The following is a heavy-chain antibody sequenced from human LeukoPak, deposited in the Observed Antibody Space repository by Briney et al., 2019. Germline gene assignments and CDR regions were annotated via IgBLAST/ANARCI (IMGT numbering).Heavy chain of an antibody. Sequence: HAGGSLRLSCAASGFTLTSYNMNWVRQAPGKGLEWVGRIRSKANSYATAYAASVKGRFTISRDDSKNTAYLQMNSLKTEDTAVYYCTIRGGYSSSSGGASKTFDYWGQGTLVTVSS. D-gene: IGHD6-6*01. J-gene: IGHJ4*02. V-gene: IGHV3-73*01. CDR2: IRSKANSYAT. CDR1: GFTLTSYN. CDR3: TIRGGYSSSSGGASKTFDY.